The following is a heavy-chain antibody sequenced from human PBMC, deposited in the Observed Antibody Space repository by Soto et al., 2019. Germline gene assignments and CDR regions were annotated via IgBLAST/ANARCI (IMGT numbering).Heavy chain of an antibody. Sequence: QVQLQESGPGLVKPSQTLSLTCTVSGGSISSGGYYWSWIRQHPGKGLEWIGYIYYSGSTYYNPSLESRVTISVDTSKNQFSLKLSSVTAADKAVYYCARVGSTGDDPPFDYWGQGTLVTVSS. CDR2: IYYSGST. D-gene: IGHD7-27*01. CDR3: ARVGSTGDDPPFDY. J-gene: IGHJ4*02. V-gene: IGHV4-31*03. CDR1: GGSISSGGYY.